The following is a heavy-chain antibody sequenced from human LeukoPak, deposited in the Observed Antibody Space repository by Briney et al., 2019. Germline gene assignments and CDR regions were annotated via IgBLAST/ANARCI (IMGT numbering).Heavy chain of an antibody. J-gene: IGHJ6*03. CDR3: ARAGLLLWFGELYMDV. CDR2: IYHSGST. V-gene: IGHV4-38-2*02. CDR1: GYSISSGYY. Sequence: SGTLSLTCTVSGYSISSGYYWGWIGQPPGKGLEWIGSIYHSGSTYYNPSLKSRVTISVDTSKNQFSLKLSSVTAADTAVYYSARAGLLLWFGELYMDVWGKGTTVTISS. D-gene: IGHD3-10*01.